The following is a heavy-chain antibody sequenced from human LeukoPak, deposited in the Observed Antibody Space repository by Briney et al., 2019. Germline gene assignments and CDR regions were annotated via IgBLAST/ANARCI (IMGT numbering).Heavy chain of an antibody. CDR1: GYTFTGYY. Sequence: ASVKVSCKASGYTFTGYYTHWVRQAPGQGLEWMGWINPNSGGTNYAQKFQGWVTMTRDTSISTAYMELSRLRSDDTAVYYCARGWVVPAASTSPDFDYWGQGTLVTVSS. V-gene: IGHV1-2*04. CDR3: ARGWVVPAASTSPDFDY. D-gene: IGHD2-2*01. CDR2: INPNSGGT. J-gene: IGHJ4*02.